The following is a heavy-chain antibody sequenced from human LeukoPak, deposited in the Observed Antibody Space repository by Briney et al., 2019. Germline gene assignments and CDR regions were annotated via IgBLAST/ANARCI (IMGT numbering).Heavy chain of an antibody. CDR1: GYTFTSYG. CDR2: NSAYNVNT. V-gene: IGHV1-18*01. CDR3: ARDRTVVRGVIGY. Sequence: ASVKVSCKASGYTFTSYGISWVRQAPGQGLEWMGWNSAYNVNTNYAQKRQGRVTMTTDTSTRTAYMELRSLRSDDTAVYYCARDRTVVRGVIGYWGQGTLVTVSS. D-gene: IGHD3-10*01. J-gene: IGHJ4*02.